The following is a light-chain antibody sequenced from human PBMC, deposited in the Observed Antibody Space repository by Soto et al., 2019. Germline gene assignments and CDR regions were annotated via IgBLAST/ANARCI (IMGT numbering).Light chain of an antibody. J-gene: IGKJ1*01. V-gene: IGKV3-20*01. CDR2: GAS. Sequence: EIVLTQSPGTLSLSPGERATLSCRASQSVSSNYLAWYQQKPGQAPRPLIYGASSRATGIPDRFSGSGAGTEFTLTISRLESEDFAVYYCQQYGSSQWTFGQGTKVEIK. CDR3: QQYGSSQWT. CDR1: QSVSSNY.